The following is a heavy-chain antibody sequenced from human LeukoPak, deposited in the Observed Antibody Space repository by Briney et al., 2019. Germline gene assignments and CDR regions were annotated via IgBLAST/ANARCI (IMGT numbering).Heavy chain of an antibody. V-gene: IGHV4-61*02. D-gene: IGHD2-8*01. CDR2: IYTSGST. Sequence: PSQTLSLTCTVSGGSISSGSYYWSWIRQPAGKGLEWIGRIYTSGSTNYNPSLKSRVTISVDTSKNQFSLKLSSVTAADTAVYYCARGKSVFDYWGQGTLVTVSS. J-gene: IGHJ4*02. CDR1: GGSISSGSYY. CDR3: ARGKSVFDY.